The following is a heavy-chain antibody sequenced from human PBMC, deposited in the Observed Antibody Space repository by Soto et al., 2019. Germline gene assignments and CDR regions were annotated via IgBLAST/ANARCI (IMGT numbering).Heavy chain of an antibody. Sequence: QVQLVQSGAEVKKPGSSVKVSCKASGGTFLTYAINWVRQAPGQGLEWMGGIIPIFGSSNNAQKFQDRITITADESTSTAYTELSSLTSEDTAVYYCATGGVSGHSYGLDFWGPGTLVTVSP. D-gene: IGHD5-18*01. CDR2: IIPIFGSS. CDR1: GGTFLTYA. CDR3: ATGGVSGHSYGLDF. V-gene: IGHV1-69*01. J-gene: IGHJ4*02.